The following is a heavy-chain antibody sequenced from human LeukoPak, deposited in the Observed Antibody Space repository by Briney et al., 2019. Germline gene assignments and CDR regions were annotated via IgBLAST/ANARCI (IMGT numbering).Heavy chain of an antibody. CDR2: IRSKANSYAT. CDR3: TSLLFHSSSF. J-gene: IGHJ4*02. CDR1: GFTFSGSA. D-gene: IGHD6-13*01. Sequence: GGSLRLSCAASGFTFSGSAMHWVRQASGKGLEWVGRIRSKANSYATAYAASVKGRFTISRDDSKNTADLQMNSLKTEDTAVYYCTSLLFHSSSFWGQGTLVTVSS. V-gene: IGHV3-73*01.